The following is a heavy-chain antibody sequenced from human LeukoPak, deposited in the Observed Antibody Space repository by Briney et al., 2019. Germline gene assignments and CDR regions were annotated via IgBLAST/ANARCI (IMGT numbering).Heavy chain of an antibody. J-gene: IGHJ6*02. CDR1: GLTFSSYG. CDR3: ARDLYSSGWYSQDYYYGMDV. V-gene: IGHV3-33*01. Sequence: GGSLRLSCAASGLTFSSYGMHWVRQAPGKGLEWVAVIWYDGSNKYYADSVKGRFTISRDNSKNTLYLQMNSLRAEDTAVYYCARDLYSSGWYSQDYYYGMDVWGQGTTVTVSS. D-gene: IGHD6-19*01. CDR2: IWYDGSNK.